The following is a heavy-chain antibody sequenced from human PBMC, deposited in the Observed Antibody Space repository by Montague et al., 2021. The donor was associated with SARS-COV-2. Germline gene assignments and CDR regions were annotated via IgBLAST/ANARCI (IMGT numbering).Heavy chain of an antibody. CDR3: AHRRPLYYYDSSLSTFDY. D-gene: IGHD3-22*01. CDR1: GFSLSTSGVG. J-gene: IGHJ4*02. CDR2: IYWDDDK. Sequence: PALVKPTQTLTLTCTFSGFSLSTSGVGVGWIRQPPGKALEWLALIYWDDDKRYSPSLKIRLTITKDTSKNQVVLTMTNMDPVDTATYYCAHRRPLYYYDSSLSTFDYWGQGTLVTVSS. V-gene: IGHV2-5*02.